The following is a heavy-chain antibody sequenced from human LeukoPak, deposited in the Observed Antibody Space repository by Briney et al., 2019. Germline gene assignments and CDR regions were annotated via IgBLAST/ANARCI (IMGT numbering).Heavy chain of an antibody. J-gene: IGHJ4*02. CDR3: ARSFFQWNYGSCLDS. Sequence: TGGSLRLPCATSGFTFTTFWMHWVRQAPGKGLVWVSRINHDGSSTNYADSVKGRFTISRDNAKNTVYLQMNSLRPEDTAVYSCARSFFQWNYGSCLDSWGQGTLVTVSS. CDR1: GFTFTTFW. V-gene: IGHV3-74*01. D-gene: IGHD1-7*01. CDR2: INHDGSST.